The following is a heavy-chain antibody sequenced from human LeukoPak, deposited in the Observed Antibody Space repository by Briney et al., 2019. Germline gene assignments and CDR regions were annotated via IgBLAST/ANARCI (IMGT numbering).Heavy chain of an antibody. V-gene: IGHV3-9*01. D-gene: IGHD5-18*01. Sequence: GGSLRLSCAASGFTFDDYAMHWVRQAPGKGLEWVSGISWNSGSIGYADSVKGRFTISRGNAKNSLYLQMNSLRAEDTAVYYCAKGTAMLPSYFFDYWGQGTLVTVSS. CDR3: AKGTAMLPSYFFDY. J-gene: IGHJ4*02. CDR1: GFTFDDYA. CDR2: ISWNSGSI.